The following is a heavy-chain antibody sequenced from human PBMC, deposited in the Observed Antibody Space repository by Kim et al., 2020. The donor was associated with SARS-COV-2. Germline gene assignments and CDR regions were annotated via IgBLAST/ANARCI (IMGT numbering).Heavy chain of an antibody. CDR3: ARDRNYDFWSGYTSNYYYYMDV. CDR1: GDSVSSNSAA. CDR2: TYYRSKWYN. D-gene: IGHD3-3*01. V-gene: IGHV6-1*01. Sequence: SQTLSLTCAISGDSVSSNSAAWNWIRQSPSRGLEWLGRTYYRSKWYNDYAVSVKSRITINPDTSKNQFSLQLNSVTPEDTAVYYCARDRNYDFWSGYTSNYYYYMDVWGKGTTVTVSS. J-gene: IGHJ6*03.